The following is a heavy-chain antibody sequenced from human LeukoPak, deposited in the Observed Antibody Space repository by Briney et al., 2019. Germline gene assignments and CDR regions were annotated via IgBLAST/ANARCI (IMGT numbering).Heavy chain of an antibody. J-gene: IGHJ6*03. Sequence: PGGSLRLSCAASGFSFSDYAMSWVRQAPGKGLEWVSAISGSGSDTYFADSVKGRFTISRDNSKRTVFLQMDSLRAEDTAVYYCAKDPHFYYYYYMDAWGNGTTVTVSS. CDR3: AKDPHFYYYYYMDA. CDR1: GFSFSDYA. V-gene: IGHV3-23*01. CDR2: ISGSGSDT.